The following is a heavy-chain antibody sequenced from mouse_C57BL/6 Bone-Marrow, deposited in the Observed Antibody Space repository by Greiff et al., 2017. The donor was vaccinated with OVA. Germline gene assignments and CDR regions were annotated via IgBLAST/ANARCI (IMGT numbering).Heavy chain of an antibody. Sequence: QVQLQQSGAELMKPGASVKLSCKATGYTFTGYWIEWVKQRPGHGLEWIGEILPGSGSTNYNEKFKGKATFTADTSSNTAYMQLSSLTTEDSASYYCAGGDYDVDFDVWGTGTTVTVSS. CDR2: ILPGSGST. V-gene: IGHV1-9*01. J-gene: IGHJ1*03. D-gene: IGHD2-4*01. CDR3: AGGDYDVDFDV. CDR1: GYTFTGYW.